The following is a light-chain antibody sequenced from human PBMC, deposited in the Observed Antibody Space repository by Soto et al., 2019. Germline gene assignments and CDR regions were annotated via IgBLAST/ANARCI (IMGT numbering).Light chain of an antibody. CDR1: QGISSW. CDR3: PHGTTSPLT. V-gene: IGKV1-12*01. Sequence: SPAPKSASVGERVNIGVRASQGISSWLAWYQQKPGKAPKLLIYSASSLHSGVPSRFSGSRSGTDFIVTISRLQCEAFVPYYCPHGTTSPLTIGVGTRLEIK. J-gene: IGKJ5*01. CDR2: SAS.